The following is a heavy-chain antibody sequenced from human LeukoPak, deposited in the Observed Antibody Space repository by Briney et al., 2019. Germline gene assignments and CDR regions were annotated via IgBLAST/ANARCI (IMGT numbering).Heavy chain of an antibody. D-gene: IGHD3-16*01. Sequence: GGSLRLSCAASGLQNKFWMRWVRQAPGKGLEWVANIKYDGSERYYVDSVKGRFTISRDNATISVYLQMNSLRAEDTAVYYCASQQDLEYSLSSGGYYFDSGGQGIQVTVSS. V-gene: IGHV3-7*01. CDR2: IKYDGSER. CDR1: GLQNKFW. J-gene: IGHJ4*02. CDR3: ASQQDLEYSLSSGGYYFDS.